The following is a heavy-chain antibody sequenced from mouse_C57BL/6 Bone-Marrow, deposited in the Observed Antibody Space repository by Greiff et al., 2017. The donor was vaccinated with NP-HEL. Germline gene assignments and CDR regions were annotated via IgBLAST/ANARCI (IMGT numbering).Heavy chain of an antibody. J-gene: IGHJ4*01. V-gene: IGHV2-9*01. Sequence: VKVVESGPGLVAPSQSLSITCTVSGFSLTSYGVDWVRQPPGKGLEWLGVIWGGGSTNYNSALMSRLSISKDNSKSQVFLKMNSLQTDDTAMYYCATLITTVVADYAMDYWGQGTSVTVSS. CDR2: IWGGGST. CDR3: ATLITTVVADYAMDY. D-gene: IGHD1-1*01. CDR1: GFSLTSYG.